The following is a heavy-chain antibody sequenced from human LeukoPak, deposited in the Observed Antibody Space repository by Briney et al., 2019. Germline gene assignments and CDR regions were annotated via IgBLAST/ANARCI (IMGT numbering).Heavy chain of an antibody. CDR2: ITASGGNT. CDR1: GFTFSSYA. V-gene: IGHV3-23*01. Sequence: GGSLRLSCAASGFTFSSYAMGWVRQAPGKGLEWVSAITASGGNTYYADSVKGRFTISRDNSKNTLYLQVNSLRAEDTAVYYCAKGTGYSYGRYYFDYWGQGTLVTVSS. J-gene: IGHJ4*02. CDR3: AKGTGYSYGRYYFDY. D-gene: IGHD5-18*01.